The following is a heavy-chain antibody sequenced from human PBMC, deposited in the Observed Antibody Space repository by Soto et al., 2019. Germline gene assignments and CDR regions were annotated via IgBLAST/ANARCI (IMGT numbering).Heavy chain of an antibody. J-gene: IGHJ4*02. CDR2: IKSKTDGGTT. D-gene: IGHD3-10*01. CDR3: ATFLYCYGSGSYSHFDY. CDR1: GFTFSNAW. V-gene: IGHV3-15*01. Sequence: GGSLRLSCAASGFTFSNAWMSWVRQAPGKGLEWVGRIKSKTDGGTTDYAAPVKGRFTISRDDSKNTLYLQMNSLKTEDTAVYYCATFLYCYGSGSYSHFDYWGQGTLVTVSS.